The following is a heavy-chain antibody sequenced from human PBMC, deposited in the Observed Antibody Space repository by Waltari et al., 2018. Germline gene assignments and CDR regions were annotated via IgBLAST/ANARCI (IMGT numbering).Heavy chain of an antibody. J-gene: IGHJ4*02. CDR1: GGTFSSYA. V-gene: IGHV1-69*06. CDR3: ARDPDAGYFDY. CDR2: FIPIFGTA. Sequence: QVQLVQSGAEVKKPGSSVKVSCKASGGTFSSYAISWVRQAPGQGLEGMGGFIPIFGTANHAQKFQGRVTITADKATSTAYMELSSLRSEDTAVYYCARDPDAGYFDYWGQGTLVTVSS.